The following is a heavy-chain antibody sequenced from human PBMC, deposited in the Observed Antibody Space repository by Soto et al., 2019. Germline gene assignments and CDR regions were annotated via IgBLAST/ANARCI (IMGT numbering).Heavy chain of an antibody. D-gene: IGHD3-22*01. CDR1: GGSISSYD. V-gene: IGHV4-59*01. J-gene: IGHJ5*02. CDR3: ARDSSGYLSNWFDP. CDR2: IYYSGST. Sequence: PSETLSLTCTVSGGSISSYDWSWIRQPPGKGLEWIGYIYYSGSTNYNPSLKSRVTISVDTSKNQFSLKLSSVTAADTAVYYCARDSSGYLSNWFDPWGQGTLVTVSS.